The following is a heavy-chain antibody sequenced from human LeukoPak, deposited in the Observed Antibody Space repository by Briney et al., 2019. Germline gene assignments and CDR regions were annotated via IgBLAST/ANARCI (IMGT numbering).Heavy chain of an antibody. V-gene: IGHV3-7*03. CDR3: ALYTYGYSFDY. D-gene: IGHD3-10*01. Sequence: GGSLRLSCAASGFTFNSAYMGWVRQAPGKGPEWVANIKQDGSENHYVDSVKGRFTISRDNAKNSLYLQMNSLRVEDTAVYYCALYTYGYSFDYWGQGALVIVSS. CDR1: GFTFNSAY. CDR2: IKQDGSEN. J-gene: IGHJ4*02.